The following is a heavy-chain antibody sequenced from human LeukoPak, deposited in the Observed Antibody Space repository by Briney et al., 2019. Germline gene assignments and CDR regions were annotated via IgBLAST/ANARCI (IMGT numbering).Heavy chain of an antibody. Sequence: SETLSLTCTVSGGSISSGGYYWSWIRQHPGKGLEWIGYIYYSGSTYYNPSLKSRVTISVDTSKNQFSLKLSSVTAADTAVYYCARVGVLAPKRYFDFWGRGTLVTVSS. D-gene: IGHD2-8*01. CDR3: ARVGVLAPKRYFDF. CDR1: GGSISSGGYY. CDR2: IYYSGST. J-gene: IGHJ2*01. V-gene: IGHV4-31*03.